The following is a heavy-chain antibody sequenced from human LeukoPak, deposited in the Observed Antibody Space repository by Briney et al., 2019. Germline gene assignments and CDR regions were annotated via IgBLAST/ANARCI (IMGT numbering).Heavy chain of an antibody. CDR1: GFTFSSYS. CDR3: AREGVMAPYYFDY. J-gene: IGHJ4*02. CDR2: ISSSSSSI. V-gene: IGHV3-48*04. D-gene: IGHD3-16*01. Sequence: PGGSLRLSCAASGFTFSSYSMNWVRQAPGKGLEWVSHISSSSSSIYYADSVKGRFTISRDNAKNTLYLQMNSLRVEDTAVYYCAREGVMAPYYFDYWGQGTLVTVSS.